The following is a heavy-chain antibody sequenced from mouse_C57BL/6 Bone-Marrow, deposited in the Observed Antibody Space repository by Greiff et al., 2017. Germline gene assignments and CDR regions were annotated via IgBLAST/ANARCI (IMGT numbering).Heavy chain of an antibody. CDR2: ISDGGSYT. CDR1: GFTFSSYA. Sequence: EVKLVESGGGLVKPGGSLKLSCAASGFTFSSYAMSWVRRTPEKRLEWVATISDGGSYTYYPDNVKGRFTISRDNAKNNLYLQMSHLKAEDTAMYYCARDLIYYDYWGQGTTLTVSS. CDR3: ARDLIYYDY. V-gene: IGHV5-4*01. J-gene: IGHJ2*01.